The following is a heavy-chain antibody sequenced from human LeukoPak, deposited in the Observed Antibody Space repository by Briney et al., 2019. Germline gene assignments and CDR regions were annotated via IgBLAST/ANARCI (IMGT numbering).Heavy chain of an antibody. CDR3: ARESGYYGSGSYHTFYYYMDV. J-gene: IGHJ6*03. D-gene: IGHD3-10*01. CDR1: GYTFTGYY. CDR2: INPSGGST. Sequence: ASVKVSCKASGYTFTGYYMHWVRQAPGQGLEWMGIINPSGGSTSYAQKFQGRVTMTRDMSTSTVYMELSSLRSEDTAVYYCARESGYYGSGSYHTFYYYMDVWGKGTTVTVSS. V-gene: IGHV1-46*01.